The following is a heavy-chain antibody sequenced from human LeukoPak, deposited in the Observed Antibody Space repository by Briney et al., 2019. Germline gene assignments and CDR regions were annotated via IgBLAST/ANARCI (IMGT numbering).Heavy chain of an antibody. Sequence: GGSLRLSCAASGFTFSSYWMYWVRQAPGKGLEWVANIKKDGSDKYYVDSVKGRFTISRDNSKNSLYLQMNSLRAEDTAVYYCAREGGDAYFDYWGQGTLVTVSS. CDR2: IKKDGSDK. CDR3: AREGGDAYFDY. CDR1: GFTFSSYW. D-gene: IGHD2-21*02. V-gene: IGHV3-7*01. J-gene: IGHJ4*02.